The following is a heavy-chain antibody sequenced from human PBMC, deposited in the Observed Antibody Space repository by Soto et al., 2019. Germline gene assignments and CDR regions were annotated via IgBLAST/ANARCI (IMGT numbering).Heavy chain of an antibody. J-gene: IGHJ6*02. Sequence: ASVKVSCKASGYTFTSYGISWVRQAPGQGLEWMGWISAYNGNTNYAQKLQGRVTMTADTSTSTAYMELRSLRSDDTAVYYCARVWQTMVRGVPKPYYYYYGMDVWGQGTTVTVSS. CDR1: GYTFTSYG. CDR2: ISAYNGNT. V-gene: IGHV1-18*01. D-gene: IGHD3-10*01. CDR3: ARVWQTMVRGVPKPYYYYYGMDV.